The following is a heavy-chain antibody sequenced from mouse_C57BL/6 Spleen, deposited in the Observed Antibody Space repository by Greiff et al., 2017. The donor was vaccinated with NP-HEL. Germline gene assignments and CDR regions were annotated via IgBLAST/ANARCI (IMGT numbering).Heavy chain of an antibody. CDR1: GFSFNTYA. J-gene: IGHJ4*01. CDR3: VRFKRGAMDY. CDR2: IRSKSNNYAT. Sequence: EVQGVESGGGLVQPKGSLKLSCAASGFSFNTYAMNWVRQAPGKGVEWVARIRSKSNNYATYYADSVKDRFTISRDDSESMLYLQMNNLKTEDTAMYYCVRFKRGAMDYWGQGTSVTVSS. V-gene: IGHV10-1*01.